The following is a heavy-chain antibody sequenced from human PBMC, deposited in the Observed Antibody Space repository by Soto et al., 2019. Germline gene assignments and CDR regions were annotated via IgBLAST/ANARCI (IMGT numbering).Heavy chain of an antibody. J-gene: IGHJ4*02. D-gene: IGHD5-12*01. CDR3: AREGNLGRWLQPLDF. Sequence: SDTLSLTCTVSRDSIGAYSCSWARQPPGKGLEWIGNIHYNGNTKYNPSLKSRVTMSVDTSKNQFSLKLISVTAADTAKYFCAREGNLGRWLQPLDFWGQGTLVT. CDR1: RDSIGAYS. V-gene: IGHV4-59*01. CDR2: IHYNGNT.